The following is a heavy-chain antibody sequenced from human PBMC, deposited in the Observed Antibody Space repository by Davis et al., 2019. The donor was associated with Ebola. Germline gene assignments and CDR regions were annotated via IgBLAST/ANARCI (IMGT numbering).Heavy chain of an antibody. V-gene: IGHV4-39*01. Sequence: MPSETLSLTCTVSGGSISSSTYYFGWIRQAPGKGLEWIGHIYRSGSTYYNPSLQSRVSISLDTSKSQFSLRLSSVSAADTAMYYCVRLSIVAPETLYYNYDVDVWGKGTTVAVSS. J-gene: IGHJ6*04. CDR3: VRLSIVAPETLYYNYDVDV. CDR1: GGSISSSTYY. CDR2: IYRSGST. D-gene: IGHD6-6*01.